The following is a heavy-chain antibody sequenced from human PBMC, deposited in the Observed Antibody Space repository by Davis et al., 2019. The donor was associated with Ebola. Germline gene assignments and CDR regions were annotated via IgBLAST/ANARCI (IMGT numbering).Heavy chain of an antibody. D-gene: IGHD3-10*01. V-gene: IGHV1-69*06. CDR3: ARTYYYGSGSYYNYYYGMDV. CDR2: IIPIFGTV. Sequence: SVKVSCKASGGTFSSYAISWVRQAPGQGLEWMGGIIPIFGTVNYAQKFQGRVTITADKSTSTAYMELSSLRSEDTAVYYCARTYYYGSGSYYNYYYGMDVWGQGTTVTVSS. J-gene: IGHJ6*02. CDR1: GGTFSSYA.